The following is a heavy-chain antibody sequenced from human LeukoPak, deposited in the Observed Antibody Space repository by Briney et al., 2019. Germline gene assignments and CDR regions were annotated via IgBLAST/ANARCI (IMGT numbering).Heavy chain of an antibody. J-gene: IGHJ4*02. Sequence: GGSLRLSCAASGFTFNVYGIHWVRQAPRKGLEWVAVIWNDGSNKYYADSVKGRFTISRDNSKDTLYLQMNSLRVEDTAVYYCARAVGPFDYWGQGTLVTVSS. D-gene: IGHD3-16*01. V-gene: IGHV3-33*01. CDR2: IWNDGSNK. CDR1: GFTFNVYG. CDR3: ARAVGPFDY.